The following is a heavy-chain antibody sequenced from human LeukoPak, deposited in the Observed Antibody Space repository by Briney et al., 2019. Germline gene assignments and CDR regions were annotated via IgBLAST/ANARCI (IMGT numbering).Heavy chain of an antibody. V-gene: IGHV3-66*01. CDR2: IYSGGST. Sequence: PGGSLRLSCAASGFTFSSYAMSWVRQAPGKGLEWVSVIYSGGSTYYADSVKGRFTISRDNSKNTLYLQMNSLRAEDTAVYYCAGDLWFGELFADVWGQGTTVTVSS. D-gene: IGHD3-10*01. J-gene: IGHJ6*02. CDR1: GFTFSSYA. CDR3: AGDLWFGELFADV.